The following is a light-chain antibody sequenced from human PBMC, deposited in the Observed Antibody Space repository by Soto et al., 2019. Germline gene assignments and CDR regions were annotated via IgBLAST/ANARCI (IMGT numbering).Light chain of an antibody. J-gene: IGKJ1*01. Sequence: DIQMTQSPSTLSASVGDRVSIACRASQSISSSLAWYQQKPGKAPKLLIYDASSLESGVPSRFSGSGSGTEFTLSINSLQPQDFATYYCQQYSTYPWTFGQGTKVDIK. CDR1: QSISSS. CDR2: DAS. CDR3: QQYSTYPWT. V-gene: IGKV1-5*01.